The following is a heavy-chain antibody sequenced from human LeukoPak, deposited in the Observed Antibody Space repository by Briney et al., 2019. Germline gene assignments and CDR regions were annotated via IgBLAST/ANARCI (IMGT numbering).Heavy chain of an antibody. CDR2: IYTSGST. V-gene: IGHV4-61*02. CDR1: GGSISSGSYY. D-gene: IGHD3-16*01. CDR3: ATMTSASWGYFQL. J-gene: IGHJ1*01. Sequence: SQTLSLTCTVSGGSISSGSYYWSWIRQPAGKGLEWIGRIYTSGSTNYNPSLKSRVTISVDTSKNQFSLRLSSVTAADTAVYYCATMTSASWGYFQLWGRGTLVTVSS.